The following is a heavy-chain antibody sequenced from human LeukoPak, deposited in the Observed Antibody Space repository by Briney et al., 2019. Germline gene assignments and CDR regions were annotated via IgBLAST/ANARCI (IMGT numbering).Heavy chain of an antibody. V-gene: IGHV4-4*02. CDR1: GGSISSSNW. J-gene: IGHJ5*02. CDR2: IYHSGST. D-gene: IGHD1-7*01. Sequence: SETLSLTCALSGGSISSSNWWSWVRQPPGKGLEWIGEIYHSGSTNYNPSLKSPVTISVDTSKNQFSLKLSSVTAADTAVYYCARERNYVGGHGWFDPWGQGILVTVSS. CDR3: ARERNYVGGHGWFDP.